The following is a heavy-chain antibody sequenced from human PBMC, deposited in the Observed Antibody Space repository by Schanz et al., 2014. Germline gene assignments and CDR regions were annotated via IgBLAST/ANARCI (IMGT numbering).Heavy chain of an antibody. J-gene: IGHJ3*02. V-gene: IGHV3-21*01. CDR2: INSRSNFI. CDR1: RIIFGTYS. CDR3: AGAVATIRADSFDI. Sequence: EVQLVESGGGLVKPGGSLRLSCTASRIIFGTYSMNWIRQTPKGLEWVSSINSRSNFIYYADSVKGRFTISRDNAKNSLYLQTNSLRAEDTAVYYCAGAVATIRADSFDIWGQGTMVAVSS. D-gene: IGHD5-12*01.